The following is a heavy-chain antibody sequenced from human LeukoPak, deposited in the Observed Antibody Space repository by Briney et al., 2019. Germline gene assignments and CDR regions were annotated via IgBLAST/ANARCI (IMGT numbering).Heavy chain of an antibody. Sequence: PGGSLRLSCAASGFTFSRYSMHWVRQPPGKGLEYVSAISNNGGSTYYAKSVKGRFTISSDNSKNTLYLQMGSLRAEDMAVYYCARTSIAAREADYWGQGTLVSVSS. CDR3: ARTSIAAREADY. J-gene: IGHJ4*02. D-gene: IGHD6-6*01. V-gene: IGHV3-64*01. CDR2: ISNNGGST. CDR1: GFTFSRYS.